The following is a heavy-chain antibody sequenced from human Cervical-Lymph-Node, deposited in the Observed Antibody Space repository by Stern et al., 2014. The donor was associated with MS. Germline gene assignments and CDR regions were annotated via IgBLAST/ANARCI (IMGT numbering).Heavy chain of an antibody. CDR3: VRERSSRGLDY. J-gene: IGHJ4*02. CDR1: GFTFTSYA. Sequence: DQLVESGGGVVQPGRSLRVSCATAGFTFTSYAMNWVRQAPGKGLAWVAVISYDGNTKSYADSVKGRFTISRDNSKNTLYLQMSSLRAEDTAVYYCVRERSSRGLDYWGQGSLVTVSS. D-gene: IGHD5/OR15-5a*01. V-gene: IGHV3-30-3*01. CDR2: ISYDGNTK.